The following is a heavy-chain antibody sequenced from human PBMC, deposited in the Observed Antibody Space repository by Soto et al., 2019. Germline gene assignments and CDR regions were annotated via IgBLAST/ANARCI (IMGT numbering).Heavy chain of an antibody. CDR1: GDSVSSNSAA. J-gene: IGHJ4*02. Sequence: PSQTLSLTCAISGDSVSSNSAAWNWIRQSPSRGLEWLGRTYYRSKWYNDYAVSVKSRITINPDTSKNQFSLQLNSVTPEDTAVYYCARDFAPPGDYVPYYFDDWGQGTLVTVSS. CDR3: ARDFAPPGDYVPYYFDD. V-gene: IGHV6-1*01. CDR2: TYYRSKWYN. D-gene: IGHD4-17*01.